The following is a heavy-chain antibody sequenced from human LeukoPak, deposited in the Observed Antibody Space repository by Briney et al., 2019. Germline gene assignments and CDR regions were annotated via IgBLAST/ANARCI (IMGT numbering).Heavy chain of an antibody. CDR1: GFTFSSYW. D-gene: IGHD2-15*01. CDR2: INSDGSST. V-gene: IGHV3-74*01. CDR3: ANCGSGGSCYSSWGAFDI. Sequence: GGSLRLSCAASGFTFSSYWMHWVRQAPGKGLVWVSRINSDGSSTSYADSVKGRFTISRDNAKNTLYLQMNSLRAEDTAVYYCANCGSGGSCYSSWGAFDIWGQGTMVTVSS. J-gene: IGHJ3*02.